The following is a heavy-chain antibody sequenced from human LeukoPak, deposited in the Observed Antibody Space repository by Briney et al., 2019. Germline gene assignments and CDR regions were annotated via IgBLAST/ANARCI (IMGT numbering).Heavy chain of an antibody. CDR1: GGTFSSYA. V-gene: IGHV1-69*06. CDR3: ATGWNDGTAFDI. J-gene: IGHJ3*02. Sequence: GASVKVSCKASGGTFSSYAISWVRQAPGQGLEWMGGIIPIFGTANYAQKFQGRVTITADKSTSTAYMELSSLRSEDTAVYYCATGWNDGTAFDIWGQGTMVTVSS. D-gene: IGHD1-1*01. CDR2: IIPIFGTA.